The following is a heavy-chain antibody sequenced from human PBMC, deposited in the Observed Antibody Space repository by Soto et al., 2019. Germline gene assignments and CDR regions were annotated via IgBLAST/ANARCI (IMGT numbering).Heavy chain of an antibody. J-gene: IGHJ6*02. CDR1: GYTFTRYG. Sequence: ATVKVYCKAAGYTFTRYGISWVRQAPGQGLERMGWISGYNGDTNYAQKFQDRVSMTIDTSTGTAYMELRSLTSDDTAIYYCAKNGQPPYYYYGLDVWG. D-gene: IGHD2-8*01. CDR3: AKNGQPPYYYYGLDV. CDR2: ISGYNGDT. V-gene: IGHV1-18*01.